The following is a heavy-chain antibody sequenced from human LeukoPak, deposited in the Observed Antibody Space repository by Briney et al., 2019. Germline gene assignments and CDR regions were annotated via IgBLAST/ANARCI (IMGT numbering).Heavy chain of an antibody. CDR3: ARGRSSSWYGDPMWFDP. CDR1: GYTFTSYG. Sequence: ASVKVSCKASGYTFTSYGISWVRQAPGQGLEWMGGIIPIFGTANYAQKFQGRVTITADESTSTAYMELSSLRSEDTAVYYCARGRSSSWYGDPMWFDPWGQGTLVTVSS. V-gene: IGHV1-69*13. D-gene: IGHD6-13*01. J-gene: IGHJ5*02. CDR2: IIPIFGTA.